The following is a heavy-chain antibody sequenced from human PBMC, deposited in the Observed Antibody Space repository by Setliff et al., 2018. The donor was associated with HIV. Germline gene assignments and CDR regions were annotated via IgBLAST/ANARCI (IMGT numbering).Heavy chain of an antibody. CDR1: GYTLTELS. Sequence: ASVKVSCKVSGYTLTELSIHWVRQAPGRGLEWMGGFDPEDDETIYAQKFQGRVTMTEDTSIDTAYMELSGLRSDDTAMYYCGRARKGNRVLTPTIFHYYMDVWGKGTTVTVSS. J-gene: IGHJ6*03. CDR3: GRARKGNRVLTPTIFHYYMDV. V-gene: IGHV1-24*01. CDR2: FDPEDDET. D-gene: IGHD3-10*02.